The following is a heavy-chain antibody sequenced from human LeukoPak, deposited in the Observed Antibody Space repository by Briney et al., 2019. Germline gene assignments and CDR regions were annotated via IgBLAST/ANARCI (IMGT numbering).Heavy chain of an antibody. CDR2: IKQDGSEK. CDR3: ARDPVRFLEWLLTTPYYMDV. D-gene: IGHD3-3*01. V-gene: IGHV3-7*01. CDR1: GFTFSNAW. Sequence: GGSLRLSCAASGFTFSNAWMSWVRQAPGKGLEWVANIKQDGSEKYYVDSVKGRFTISRDNAKNSLYLQMNSLRAEDTAVYYCARDPVRFLEWLLTTPYYMDVWGKGTTVTVSS. J-gene: IGHJ6*03.